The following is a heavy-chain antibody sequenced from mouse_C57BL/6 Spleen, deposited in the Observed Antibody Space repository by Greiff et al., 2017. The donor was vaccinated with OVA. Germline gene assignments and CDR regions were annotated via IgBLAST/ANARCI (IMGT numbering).Heavy chain of an antibody. J-gene: IGHJ3*01. CDR1: GYTFTSYD. CDR2: IYPRDGST. CDR3: AIGDDYDWFAY. Sequence: VQLQQSGPELVKPGASVKLSCKASGYTFTSYDINWVKQRPGQGLEWIGWIYPRDGSTKYNEKFKGKATLTVDTSSSTAYMELHSLTSEDSAVYFCAIGDDYDWFAYWGQGTLVTVSA. V-gene: IGHV1-85*01. D-gene: IGHD2-4*01.